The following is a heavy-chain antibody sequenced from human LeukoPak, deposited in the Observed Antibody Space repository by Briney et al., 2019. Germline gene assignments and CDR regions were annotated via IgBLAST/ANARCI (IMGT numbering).Heavy chain of an antibody. D-gene: IGHD6-19*01. J-gene: IGHJ5*02. CDR3: ATLGYSSGWYWFDP. CDR1: GYTFTSYG. Sequence: ASVKVSCKASGYTFTSYGISWVRQAPGQGLEWMGWSSAYNGNTNYVQKFQGRVTMTTDTATSTAYMELRSLRSDDTAVYYCATLGYSSGWYWFDPWGQGTLVTVSS. V-gene: IGHV1-18*01. CDR2: SSAYNGNT.